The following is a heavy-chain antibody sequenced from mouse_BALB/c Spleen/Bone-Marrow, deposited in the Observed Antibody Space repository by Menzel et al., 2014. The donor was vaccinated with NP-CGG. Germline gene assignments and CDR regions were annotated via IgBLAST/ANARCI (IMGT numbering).Heavy chain of an antibody. D-gene: IGHD2-14*01. CDR3: ASLYRYNY. CDR2: IHYSGST. CDR1: GYSITSGYS. J-gene: IGHJ2*01. Sequence: PDLVKPSQSLSLTCTVTGYSITSGYSCHWIRQFPGNKLEWMGYIHYSGSTNYNPSLKSRISITRDTSKNQFFLQLNSVTTEDIATYYCASLYRYNYWGQGTTLTVSS. V-gene: IGHV3-1*02.